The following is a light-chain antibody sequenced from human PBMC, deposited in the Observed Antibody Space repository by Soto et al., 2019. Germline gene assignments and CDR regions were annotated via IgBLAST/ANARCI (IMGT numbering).Light chain of an antibody. CDR1: QSVKSSS. CDR3: QHYGDSLWT. J-gene: IGKJ1*01. CDR2: GAS. Sequence: EIVLTQFPGTLSLSPGERATLFCRAGQSVKSSSLAWYQQRPGQSPRLLIYGASSRATGIPDRFSGGGSGTDFILFISRLEPEDFASYFCQHYGDSLWTFGQGTKVEIE. V-gene: IGKV3-20*01.